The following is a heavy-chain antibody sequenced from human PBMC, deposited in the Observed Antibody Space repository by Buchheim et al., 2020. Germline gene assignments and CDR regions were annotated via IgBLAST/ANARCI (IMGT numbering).Heavy chain of an antibody. J-gene: IGHJ6*02. CDR3: ARVGVDTARGGYGMDV. Sequence: QVQLVQSGAEVKKPGSSVKVSCKASGGTFSSYAISWVRQAPGQGLEWMGRIIPILGIANYAQKFQGRVTITADKSTSTAYMGLSSLGSEDTDVYYCARVGVDTARGGYGMDVWGQGTT. V-gene: IGHV1-69*04. CDR1: GGTFSSYA. CDR2: IIPILGIA. D-gene: IGHD5-18*01.